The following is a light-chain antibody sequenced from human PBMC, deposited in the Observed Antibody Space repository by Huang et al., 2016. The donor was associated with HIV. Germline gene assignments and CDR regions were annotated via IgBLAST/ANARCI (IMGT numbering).Light chain of an antibody. CDR3: QHYKT. CDR2: GTS. CDR1: QSLTTN. J-gene: IGKJ2*01. V-gene: IGKV3-15*01. Sequence: EIVLTQSPATLSVSPGERVTLSCRASQSLTTNLAWYQQKPGQAPRLLIYGTSTRATNIPARFSGSGSGTEFTLTISSLQSEDFAVYSCQHYKTFGRGTKLEIK.